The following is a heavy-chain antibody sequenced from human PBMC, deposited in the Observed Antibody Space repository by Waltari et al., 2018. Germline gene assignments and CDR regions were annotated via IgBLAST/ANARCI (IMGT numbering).Heavy chain of an antibody. CDR3: ARHVGGYCSGGNCYADF. V-gene: IGHV5-51*01. J-gene: IGHJ4*02. CDR1: GYTFSNYW. CDR2: IYPGASET. D-gene: IGHD2-15*01. Sequence: EVQLVQSGAEVKKPGESLKISCKGSGYTFSNYWIGWVRQMPGKGLEWMGIIYPGASETRHSPSFQGQVTISADKSFNTAYLQWSSLKASDTAMYYCARHVGGYCSGGNCYADFWGQGTLVTASS.